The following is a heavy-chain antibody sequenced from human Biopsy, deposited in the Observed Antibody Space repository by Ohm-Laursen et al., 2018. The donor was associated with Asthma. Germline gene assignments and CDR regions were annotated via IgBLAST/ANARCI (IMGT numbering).Heavy chain of an antibody. CDR3: VRGSSSWHHGPFHYYYGLDV. J-gene: IGHJ6*02. D-gene: IGHD6-13*01. Sequence: SDTLSLTWSLSSGSGGYMRCGHYYWGWIRQPPGKGMEWIGSIYYSGSTYYNPSLESRFTVSADTSKNQCSMKLTSVTAADTAVYYCVRGSSSWHHGPFHYYYGLDVWGQGTTATVSS. V-gene: IGHV4-39*01. CDR2: IYYSGST. CDR1: SGSGGYMRCGHYY.